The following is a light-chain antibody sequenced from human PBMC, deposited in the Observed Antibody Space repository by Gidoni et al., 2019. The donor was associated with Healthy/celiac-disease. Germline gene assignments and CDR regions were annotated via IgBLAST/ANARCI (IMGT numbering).Light chain of an antibody. J-gene: IGKJ3*01. Sequence: DIPMSQSPSSLSAAVGDRVCITCRASQSISSYLNWYQQKPGKAPKLLIYAASSLQRGVPSRFSGSGSGTDFTLTIRSLQPEDFATYYCQQSYSTPLFTFGPGTKVDIK. CDR2: AAS. CDR3: QQSYSTPLFT. CDR1: QSISSY. V-gene: IGKV1-39*01.